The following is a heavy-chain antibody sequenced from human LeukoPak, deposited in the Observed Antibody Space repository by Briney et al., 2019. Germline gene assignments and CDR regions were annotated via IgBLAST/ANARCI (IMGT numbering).Heavy chain of an antibody. CDR2: IIPIFGTA. CDR3: ARGEAAEISYYFDY. Sequence: SVKVSCKASGGTFSSYAISWVRQAPGQGLEWMGGIIPIFGTANYAQKSQGRVTITTDESTSTAYMELSSLRSEDTAVYYCARGEAAEISYYFDYWGQGTLVTVSS. V-gene: IGHV1-69*05. CDR1: GGTFSSYA. D-gene: IGHD6-13*01. J-gene: IGHJ4*02.